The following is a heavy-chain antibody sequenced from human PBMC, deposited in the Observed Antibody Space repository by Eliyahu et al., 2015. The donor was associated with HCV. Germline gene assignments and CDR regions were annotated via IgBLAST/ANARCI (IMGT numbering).Heavy chain of an antibody. D-gene: IGHD4-11*01. CDR3: AREGLTTKIDY. J-gene: IGHJ4*02. V-gene: IGHV1-18*01. CDR1: GYTFINFG. CDR2: ISAYNGDT. Sequence: QVQLVQSGAEVKKPGASVKVSCKASGYTFINFGISWVRQAPGQGLEWXGWISAYNGDTNYAQKFQGRITMTTDTSTTTAYMELRSLRSDDTAVYYCAREGLTTKIDYWGQGTLVIVFS.